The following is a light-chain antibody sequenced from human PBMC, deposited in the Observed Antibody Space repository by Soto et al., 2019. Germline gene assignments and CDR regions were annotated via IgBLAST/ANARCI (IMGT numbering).Light chain of an antibody. CDR2: DDS. Sequence: SYELTQPPSVSVAPGQTARITCGGNNIGSESVHWYQQKPGQAPVLVVYDDSDRPSGIPERFSGSNSGNTATLAISRVEAWDEDDYYCQVWDSSSDLVVFGGGTKVTVL. V-gene: IGLV3-21*02. CDR1: NIGSES. J-gene: IGLJ2*01. CDR3: QVWDSSSDLVV.